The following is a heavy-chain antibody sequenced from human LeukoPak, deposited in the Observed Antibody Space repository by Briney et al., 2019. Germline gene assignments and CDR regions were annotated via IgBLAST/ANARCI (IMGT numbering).Heavy chain of an antibody. J-gene: IGHJ4*02. D-gene: IGHD2-2*01. V-gene: IGHV3-21*01. CDR2: INDNSAYK. CDR1: GFTFRTSS. Sequence: PGGSLRLSCAASGFTFRTSSMNWVRLTPGKGLEWVSSINDNSAYKYYSDSVRGRFTISRDNAKNSVCLQMNSLRADDTGLYYCGRQAASTSSWIFDYWGPGIVVTVSS. CDR3: GRQAASTSSWIFDY.